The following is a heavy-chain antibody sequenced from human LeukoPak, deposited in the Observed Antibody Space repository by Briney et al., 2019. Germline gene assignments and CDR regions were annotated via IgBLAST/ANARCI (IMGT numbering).Heavy chain of an antibody. D-gene: IGHD3-10*01. CDR3: AKETGIILVRGAVDY. CDR2: ICGSGGNP. Sequence: GGSLRLSCAASGFTFSSYAMSWVRQAPGKGLEGVSAICGSGGNPYYADSVKGRLTISRDNSKNTLYLHMNSLRAEDTALYYCAKETGIILVRGAVDYWGQGTLVTVSS. CDR1: GFTFSSYA. J-gene: IGHJ4*02. V-gene: IGHV3-23*01.